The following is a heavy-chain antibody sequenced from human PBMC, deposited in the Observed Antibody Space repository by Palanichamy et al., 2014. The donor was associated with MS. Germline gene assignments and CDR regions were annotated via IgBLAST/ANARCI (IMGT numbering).Heavy chain of an antibody. J-gene: IGHJ4*02. D-gene: IGHD1-1*01. CDR3: SRRQIGTMYDF. V-gene: IGHV4-39*01. Sequence: QLQLQESGPGLVKPSETLSLTCAVSGGSITSSDYYWVWNRQPPGMGLEWIGTISNTWNTFYNPSLRSRVSISVDTSKNQFSLILTSMTAEDTAVYYCSRRQIGTMYDFWGQGSLVTVSS. CDR2: ISNTWNT. CDR1: GGSITSSDYY.